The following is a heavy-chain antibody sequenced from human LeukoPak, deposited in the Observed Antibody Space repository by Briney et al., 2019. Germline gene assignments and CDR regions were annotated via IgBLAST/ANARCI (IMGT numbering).Heavy chain of an antibody. D-gene: IGHD3-22*01. V-gene: IGHV1-45*02. Sequence: ASVKVSYKASGYTFTYRYLHWVRQAPGQALEWMGWITPFNGNTNYAQKFQDRVTIIRDRSMSTAYMELSSLRSEDTAMYYCASAHYYDSSGLDIWGQGTMVTVSS. CDR2: ITPFNGNT. CDR1: GYTFTYRY. J-gene: IGHJ3*02. CDR3: ASAHYYDSSGLDI.